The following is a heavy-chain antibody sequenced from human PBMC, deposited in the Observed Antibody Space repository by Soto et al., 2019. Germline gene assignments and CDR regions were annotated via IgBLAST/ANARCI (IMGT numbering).Heavy chain of an antibody. D-gene: IGHD1-26*01. Sequence: EVQLLQSGGGLEQRGGSLRLSCTASGFSINNYAGTWVRQAPGWGLEYVSSISGSGEYTYYTDSVKGRFTISRDTSKNTMFLQRNSVGDDDSGIYFCARATGGGHGYIDMWCQGTLVNVSS. CDR2: ISGSGEYT. J-gene: IGHJ4*01. V-gene: IGHV3-23*01. CDR3: ARATGGGHGYIDM. CDR1: GFSINNYA.